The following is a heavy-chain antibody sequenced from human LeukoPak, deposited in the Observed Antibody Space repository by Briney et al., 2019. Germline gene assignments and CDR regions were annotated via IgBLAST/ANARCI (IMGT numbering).Heavy chain of an antibody. D-gene: IGHD3-10*02. CDR3: ARDDVLSLGISFDL. J-gene: IGHJ2*01. V-gene: IGHV3-48*03. Sequence: PGGSLRLSCAASGFTFTTYEMNWVRQAPGKGLEWVSYISGSGSSIYYADSVEGRFTIFRDNAKHSLYLQMNSLRAEDTAVYYCARDDVLSLGISFDLWGRGTLVTVSS. CDR2: ISGSGSSI. CDR1: GFTFTTYE.